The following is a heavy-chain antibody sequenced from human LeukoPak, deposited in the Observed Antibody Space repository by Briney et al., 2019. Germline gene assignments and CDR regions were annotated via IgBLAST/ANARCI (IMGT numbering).Heavy chain of an antibody. V-gene: IGHV3-21*01. CDR1: GFTFSSYS. CDR2: ISSSSSYI. J-gene: IGHJ4*02. Sequence: PGGSLRLSCAASGFTFSSYSMNWVRQAPGKGLEWVSSISSSSSYIYYADSVKGRFPISRDNAKNSLYLQMNSLRAEDTAVYYCARDRGEPTEDFDYWGQGTLVTVSS. D-gene: IGHD3-16*01. CDR3: ARDRGEPTEDFDY.